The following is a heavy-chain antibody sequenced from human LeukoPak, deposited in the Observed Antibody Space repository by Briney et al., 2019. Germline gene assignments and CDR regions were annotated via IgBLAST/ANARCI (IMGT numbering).Heavy chain of an antibody. CDR3: AKGMGYHDGIDV. V-gene: IGHV3-23*01. J-gene: IGHJ6*02. CDR1: GFTFSSYA. Sequence: GGSLRLSCAASGFTFSSYAMTWVRRAPGKGLEWVSSLSGSGGYTYYANSVKGRFTISRDNSKNTLYLRMNSLRAEDTAVYYCAKGMGYHDGIDVWGQGTTVTVSS. CDR2: LSGSGGYT. D-gene: IGHD3-16*01.